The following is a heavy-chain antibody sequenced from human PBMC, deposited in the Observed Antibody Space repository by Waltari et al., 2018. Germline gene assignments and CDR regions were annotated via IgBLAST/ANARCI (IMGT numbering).Heavy chain of an antibody. CDR2: LNHSGST. V-gene: IGHV4-34*01. CDR1: AASFSGYY. Sequence: QVQLQQRGAALLKRSETLSPTCAVYAASFSGYYWSWIRQPPGKGLEWIGELNHSGSTNYNPSLKSRVTISVDTSKNQFSLKLSSVTAADTAVYYCARVRNWFDPWGQGTLVTVSS. J-gene: IGHJ5*02. CDR3: ARVRNWFDP.